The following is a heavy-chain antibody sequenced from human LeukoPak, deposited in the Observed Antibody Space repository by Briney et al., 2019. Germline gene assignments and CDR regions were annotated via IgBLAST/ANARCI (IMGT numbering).Heavy chain of an antibody. D-gene: IGHD3-10*01. J-gene: IGHJ4*02. CDR1: GYTFTGYY. CDR2: INPNSGGT. Sequence: AASVKVSCKASGYTFTGYYMHCVRQAPGQGLEWMGWINPNSGGTYYAQKFQGRVTMTRDTSISTAYMELSRLRSDDTAVYYCARDLGDLAVFDYWGQGTLVTVSS. V-gene: IGHV1-2*02. CDR3: ARDLGDLAVFDY.